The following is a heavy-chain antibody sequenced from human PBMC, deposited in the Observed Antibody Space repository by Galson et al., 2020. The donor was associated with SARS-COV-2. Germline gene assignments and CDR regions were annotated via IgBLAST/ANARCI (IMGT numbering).Heavy chain of an antibody. J-gene: IGHJ4*02. CDR1: GYSISSGYH. CDR2: VYRTGTT. Sequence: SETLSLTCNVSGYSISSGYHWDWIRQPPGKGLEWIGSVYRTGTTYYNSSLKGRLTISVDTSKNQFSLKLSSVTAADTAVYCCVRENWTPDYWGQGTLVTVSS. D-gene: IGHD3-3*01. CDR3: VRENWTPDY. V-gene: IGHV4-38-2*02.